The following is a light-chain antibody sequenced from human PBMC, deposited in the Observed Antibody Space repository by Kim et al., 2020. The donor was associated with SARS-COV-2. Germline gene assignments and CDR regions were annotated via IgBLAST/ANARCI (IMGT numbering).Light chain of an antibody. CDR3: QQDHNPPLT. J-gene: IGKJ4*01. Sequence: VFGRDRVTSTSRRNPDICFYLHWQQQGTAQAPTLLISYASHLERGVRSRFSGCGTGTDFTFTISSPHPEDISLYHYQQDHNPPLTFGGGTKVDIK. V-gene: IGKV1-33*01. CDR1: PDICFY. CDR2: YAS.